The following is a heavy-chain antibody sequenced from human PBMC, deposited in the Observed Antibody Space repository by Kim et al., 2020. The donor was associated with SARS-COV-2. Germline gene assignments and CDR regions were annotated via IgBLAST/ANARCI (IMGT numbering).Heavy chain of an antibody. J-gene: IGHJ4*02. D-gene: IGHD3-22*01. Sequence: GGSLRLSCAASGFTFDDYAMHWVRQAPGKGLEWVSGISWNSGSIGYADSVKGRFTISRDNAKNSLYLQMNSLRAEDTALYYCAKDSAWSTMIVEGGPSYYFDYWGQGTLVTVSS. CDR2: ISWNSGSI. V-gene: IGHV3-9*01. CDR1: GFTFDDYA. CDR3: AKDSAWSTMIVEGGPSYYFDY.